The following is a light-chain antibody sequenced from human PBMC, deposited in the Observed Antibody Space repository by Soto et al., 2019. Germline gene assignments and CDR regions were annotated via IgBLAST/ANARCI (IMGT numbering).Light chain of an antibody. CDR1: QSIRGW. Sequence: DAQMTQFPSTLSAAVGDRGTITCRASQSIRGWLAWYQQKPGRAPKLLMFDASNLASGVPSRFSGSGFGTEFTLTISSPQPDDFATYYCQQYNGTFGQGTRLDIK. CDR2: DAS. V-gene: IGKV1-5*01. CDR3: QQYNGT. J-gene: IGKJ5*01.